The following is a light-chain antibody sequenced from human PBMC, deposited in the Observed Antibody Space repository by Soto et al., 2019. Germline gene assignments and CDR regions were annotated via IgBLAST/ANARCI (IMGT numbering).Light chain of an antibody. Sequence: EIVLTQSPGTLSLSPGETATLSCRASQSVTSTFLTWYQQKPGQAPRLRIYGAFTRAAGIPDRFSGSGSGTDFTLTISRLEPEDFAVYFCQQYDNSRLSFGGGTKVEIK. CDR1: QSVTSTF. J-gene: IGKJ4*01. CDR3: QQYDNSRLS. CDR2: GAF. V-gene: IGKV3-20*01.